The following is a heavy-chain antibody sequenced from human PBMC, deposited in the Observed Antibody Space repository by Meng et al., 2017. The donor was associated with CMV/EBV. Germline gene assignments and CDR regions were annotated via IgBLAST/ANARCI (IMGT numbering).Heavy chain of an antibody. V-gene: IGHV1-2*02. D-gene: IGHD3-3*02. CDR3: AREALSTIFGVSRPYNWFDP. CDR1: TDYC. CDR2: INPNSGGT. Sequence: TDYCMHWVRRAPGQGREWMGWINPNSGGTSYAQKFQGRVTMTGDTSISTAYMELSRLRSDDTAVYYCAREALSTIFGVSRPYNWFDPWGQGTLVTVSS. J-gene: IGHJ5*02.